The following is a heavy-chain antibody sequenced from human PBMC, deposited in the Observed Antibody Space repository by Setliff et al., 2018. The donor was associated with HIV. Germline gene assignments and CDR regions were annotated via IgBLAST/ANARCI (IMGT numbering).Heavy chain of an antibody. D-gene: IGHD1-26*01. CDR3: ARPLDSGSYPYDAFAF. J-gene: IGHJ3*01. Sequence: ASVKVSCKASGYTFTTYGINWVRQAPGQGLEWMGWVSTYNGHTNYPQHLQGRVTMTTNTSTGTAYLALRSLRSDDTAMYYCARPLDSGSYPYDAFAFWGIGTMVTVSS. CDR1: GYTFTTYG. CDR2: VSTYNGHT. V-gene: IGHV1-18*04.